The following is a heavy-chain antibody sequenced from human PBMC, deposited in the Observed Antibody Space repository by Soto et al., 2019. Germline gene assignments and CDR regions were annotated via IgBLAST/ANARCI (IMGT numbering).Heavy chain of an antibody. CDR3: ARDPRSITGTTSSEDFQH. D-gene: IGHD1-20*01. Sequence: QAQLMQSGAEVKKPGSSVKVSCKASGGTFSGYAISWVRQAPGQGLEWMGGIIPVLGITNYAQKFQGRITIDADESTGTAYMDLRSLGSEDTAVYYCARDPRSITGTTSSEDFQHWGPGTLVSVSS. CDR2: IIPVLGIT. V-gene: IGHV1-69*01. J-gene: IGHJ1*01. CDR1: GGTFSGYA.